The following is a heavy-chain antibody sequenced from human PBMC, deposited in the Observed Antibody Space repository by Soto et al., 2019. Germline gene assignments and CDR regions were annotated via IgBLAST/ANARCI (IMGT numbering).Heavy chain of an antibody. V-gene: IGHV2-5*02. CDR3: AHSYWSNYFDY. CDR1: GFSLTTNGVG. CDR2: IFWDDGK. Sequence: ESGPTLVNPTQTLTLTCTFSGFSLTTNGVGVGWIRQSPGKALEWLALIFWDDGKHYIPSLKSRLTITKDTSKNQVVLTMTNMDPLDTATYYCAHSYWSNYFDYWGQGALVTVSS. D-gene: IGHD2-2*01. J-gene: IGHJ4*02.